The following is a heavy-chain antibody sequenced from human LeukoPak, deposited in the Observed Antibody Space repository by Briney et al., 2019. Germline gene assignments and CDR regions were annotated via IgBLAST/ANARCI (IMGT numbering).Heavy chain of an antibody. Sequence: ASVKVSCKTSGYTFTSYSISWVRQAPGQGLEWMGSISPYNGNTNYAQKLQGRVTMTTDTSTSTAYMDLRSLRSDDTALYYCATSITMVRGVIIGGDWFDPWGQGTLVTVSS. D-gene: IGHD3-10*01. J-gene: IGHJ5*02. V-gene: IGHV1-18*01. CDR3: ATSITMVRGVIIGGDWFDP. CDR1: GYTFTSYS. CDR2: ISPYNGNT.